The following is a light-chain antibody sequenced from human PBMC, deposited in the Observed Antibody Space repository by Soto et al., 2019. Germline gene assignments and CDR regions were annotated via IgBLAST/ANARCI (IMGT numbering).Light chain of an antibody. CDR1: SSDIGRSSL. Sequence: QSVLAQPASVSGSPGQSITISCAGTSSDIGRSSLVSWYQQHPGKGPKLIIYQATQRPSGVSDRFSGSRSGNTASLTISGVQAEDEADYYCCSYAGSRSYVSGTGTKVTVL. CDR2: QAT. CDR3: CSYAGSRSYV. J-gene: IGLJ1*01. V-gene: IGLV2-23*01.